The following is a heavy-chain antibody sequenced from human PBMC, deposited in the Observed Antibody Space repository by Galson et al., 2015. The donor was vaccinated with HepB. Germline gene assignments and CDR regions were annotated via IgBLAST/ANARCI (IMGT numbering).Heavy chain of an antibody. CDR1: GFSLSTSGMC. CDR3: ARIIYSSGWGVVDY. CDR2: IDWDDDK. D-gene: IGHD6-19*01. J-gene: IGHJ4*02. Sequence: ALVKPTQTLTLTCTFSGFSLSTSGMCVSWIRQPPGKALEWLARIDWDDDKYYSTSLKTRLTISKDTSKNQVVLTMTNMDPVDTATYYCARIIYSSGWGVVDYWGQGTLVTVSS. V-gene: IGHV2-70*11.